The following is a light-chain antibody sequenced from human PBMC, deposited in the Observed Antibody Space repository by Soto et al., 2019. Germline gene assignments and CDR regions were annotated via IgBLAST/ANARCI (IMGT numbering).Light chain of an antibody. J-gene: IGKJ4*01. CDR1: QSVSSN. CDR2: GAS. Sequence: EIVMTQSPATLSVSPGERATLSCRASQSVSSNLAWYQQKPGQAPRLLIYGASTRATGIPARFSGSGSGTEFTLTISSLQSEDFAVYYCQQRSIWPLTHGGGTKVDLK. V-gene: IGKV3-15*01. CDR3: QQRSIWPLT.